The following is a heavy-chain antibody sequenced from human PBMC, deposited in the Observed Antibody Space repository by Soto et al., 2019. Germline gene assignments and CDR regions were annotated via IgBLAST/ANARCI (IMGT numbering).Heavy chain of an antibody. CDR3: ARDWDYYGSGSYCDY. CDR2: ISAYNGNT. Sequence: ASVKVSCKASGYTFTSYGISWVRQAPGQGLEWMGWISAYNGNTNYAQKLQGRVTMTTDTSTSTAYMELRSLRSDDTAVYYCARDWDYYGSGSYCDYWGQGTLVTVSS. V-gene: IGHV1-18*01. J-gene: IGHJ4*02. CDR1: GYTFTSYG. D-gene: IGHD3-10*01.